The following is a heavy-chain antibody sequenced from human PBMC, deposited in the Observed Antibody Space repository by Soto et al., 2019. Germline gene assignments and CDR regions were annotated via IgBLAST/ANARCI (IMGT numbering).Heavy chain of an antibody. Sequence: SETLSLTCTVSGGSSSSSSYYWGWIRQPPGKGLEWIGSIYYSGSTYYNPSLKSRVTISVDTSKNQFSLKLSSVTAADTAVYYCARQESPYDYVWGSYRLVAFDIWGQGTMVTVSS. CDR3: ARQESPYDYVWGSYRLVAFDI. J-gene: IGHJ3*02. CDR1: GGSSSSSSYY. D-gene: IGHD3-16*02. V-gene: IGHV4-39*01. CDR2: IYYSGST.